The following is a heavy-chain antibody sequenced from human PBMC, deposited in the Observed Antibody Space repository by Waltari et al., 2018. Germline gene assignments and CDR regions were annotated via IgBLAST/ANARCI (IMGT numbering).Heavy chain of an antibody. CDR3: ARDRGRGLYLDS. V-gene: IGHV4-4*02. D-gene: IGHD2-15*01. CDR2: IHRSGRT. J-gene: IGHJ4*02. Sequence: QLQLQESGPGLVKPSGTLSLTCPVSGDSMSSSYWWNWVRQPPGKGLEWVGQIHRSGRTNYNPSLESRVTVSLDTSNNQFSLKVTSATAADTAIYYCARDRGRGLYLDSWGQGTLVTVSP. CDR1: GDSMSSSYW.